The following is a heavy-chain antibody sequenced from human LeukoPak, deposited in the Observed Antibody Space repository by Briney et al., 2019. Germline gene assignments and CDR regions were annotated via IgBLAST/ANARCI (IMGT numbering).Heavy chain of an antibody. Sequence: GGSLRLSCAASGFTFSSYEMNWVRQAAGKGLEGVSYISSSGSTIYYADSVKGRFTISRDNAKNSLYLQMNSLRAGDTAVYYCAELGITMIGGVWGKGTTVTISS. J-gene: IGHJ6*04. CDR2: ISSSGSTI. CDR3: AELGITMIGGV. CDR1: GFTFSSYE. D-gene: IGHD3-10*02. V-gene: IGHV3-48*03.